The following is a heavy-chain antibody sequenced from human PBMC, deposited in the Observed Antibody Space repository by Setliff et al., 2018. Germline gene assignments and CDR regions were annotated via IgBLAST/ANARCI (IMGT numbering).Heavy chain of an antibody. J-gene: IGHJ6*03. CDR1: VGSIGSYY. Sequence: SETLSLTCTVSVGSIGSYYWTWIRQPAGRGLEWIGRIYTTGSTNFNPSLNSRVTMSLDKSKNQFSLKLSSVTAADSAVYFCARVRIVPYCMDVWGKGTTVTVSS. CDR2: IYTTGST. V-gene: IGHV4-4*07. D-gene: IGHD2-15*01. CDR3: ARVRIVPYCMDV.